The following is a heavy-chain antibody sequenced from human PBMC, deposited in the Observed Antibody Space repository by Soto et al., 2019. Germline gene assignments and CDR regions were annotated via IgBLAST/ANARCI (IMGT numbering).Heavy chain of an antibody. Sequence: QVQLVESGGGVVQPGRSLRLSCAASGFTFSGYGMHWVRQAPGKGLEWVAVIWYDGSNKKYADSVKGRFTISRDNSKNTLYLQLNSLSAEATAVYYCVREYSSGFKVMDYWGQGTLVTVSS. V-gene: IGHV3-33*01. D-gene: IGHD6-19*01. CDR1: GFTFSGYG. CDR3: VREYSSGFKVMDY. CDR2: IWYDGSNK. J-gene: IGHJ4*02.